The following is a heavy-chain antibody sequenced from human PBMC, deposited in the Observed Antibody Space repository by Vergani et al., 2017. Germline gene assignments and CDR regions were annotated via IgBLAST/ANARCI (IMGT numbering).Heavy chain of an antibody. Sequence: QLQLQESGPGLVKPSETLSLTCTVSVVSIGSNSYYWGWIRQPPGKGVEWIGSIYYTGTTYYNEAHKSRLTISVDTSKNQFSLNLTSVTAADTAVYYCTRHGRSGWAGYFQHWGQGTLVTGSS. CDR2: IYYTGTT. CDR1: VVSIGSNSYY. V-gene: IGHV4-39*01. CDR3: TRHGRSGWAGYFQH. D-gene: IGHD6-19*01. J-gene: IGHJ1*01.